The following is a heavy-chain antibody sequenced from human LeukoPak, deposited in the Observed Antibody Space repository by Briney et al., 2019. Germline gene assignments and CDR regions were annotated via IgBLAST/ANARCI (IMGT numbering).Heavy chain of an antibody. Sequence: ASVKVSFKASGYTFTGYYMHWVRQAPGQGLEWMGWINPNSGGTNYAQKFQGRVTMTRDTSISTAYMELSRLRSDDTAVYYCARDDIAARDMVRGVRVDYWGQGTLVTVSS. CDR3: ARDDIAARDMVRGVRVDY. CDR2: INPNSGGT. J-gene: IGHJ4*02. D-gene: IGHD3-10*01. V-gene: IGHV1-2*02. CDR1: GYTFTGYY.